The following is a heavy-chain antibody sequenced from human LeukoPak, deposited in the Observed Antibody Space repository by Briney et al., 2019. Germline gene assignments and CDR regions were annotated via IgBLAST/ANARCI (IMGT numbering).Heavy chain of an antibody. D-gene: IGHD6-19*01. CDR1: GYSFTSYW. J-gene: IGHJ4*02. V-gene: IGHV5-10-1*01. Sequence: HGESLKISCKGSGYSFTSYWISWVRQMPGKGLEWMGRIDSSDSCTNYSPSFQGHVTISADKSISTVYLQWSSLRASDTAMYYCARHSAGIVVAGKWGQGTLVTVSS. CDR3: ARHSAGIVVAGK. CDR2: IDSSDSCT.